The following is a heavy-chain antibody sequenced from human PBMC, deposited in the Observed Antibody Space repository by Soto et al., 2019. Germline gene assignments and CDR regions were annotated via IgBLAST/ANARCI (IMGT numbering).Heavy chain of an antibody. D-gene: IGHD6-19*01. J-gene: IGHJ5*02. V-gene: IGHV3-23*01. CDR3: ATRIAVADKWVDP. Sequence: EVQLLESGGGVVQPGGSLRRSYAPSGCTFRSYAISWFGQVPGKGLEWVSAISGIGGSTYYADSVKGRFTISRDNSKNTLYLQMNSLRAEDTAVYYCATRIAVADKWVDPWGQGTLVTVS. CDR1: GCTFRSYA. CDR2: ISGIGGST.